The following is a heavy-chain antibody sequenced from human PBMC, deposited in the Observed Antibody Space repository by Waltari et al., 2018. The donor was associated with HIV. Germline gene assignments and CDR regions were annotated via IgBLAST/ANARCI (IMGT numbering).Heavy chain of an antibody. CDR1: GFTFCDTV. CDR2: RSSDGTEK. CDR3: ARSASGNYYQDPADT. Sequence: QVQLVESGGVVVQHGGSLRLSCTASGFTFCDTVMHWVRQVPGKGLGWVAVRSSDGTEKYYGDSVKGRFTVSRDNSKNTLYLQMTSLTTDDTAMFYCARSASGNYYQDPADTWGQGTLVSVFS. V-gene: IGHV3-30*03. J-gene: IGHJ5*02. D-gene: IGHD3-10*01.